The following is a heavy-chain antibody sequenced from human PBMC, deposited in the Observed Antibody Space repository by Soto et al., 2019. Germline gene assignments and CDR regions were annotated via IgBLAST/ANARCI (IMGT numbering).Heavy chain of an antibody. CDR2: ISGSGGST. D-gene: IGHD3-22*01. V-gene: IGHV3-23*01. CDR3: ATSEEGGYFYYFDY. CDR1: GFTFSSYA. Sequence: GSLRLSCAASGFTFSSYAVSWVRQAPGKGLEWVSAISGSGGSTYYADSVKGRFTISRDNSKNTLYPQMNSLRAEDTAVYYCATSEEGGYFYYFDYWGQGTLVTVSS. J-gene: IGHJ4*02.